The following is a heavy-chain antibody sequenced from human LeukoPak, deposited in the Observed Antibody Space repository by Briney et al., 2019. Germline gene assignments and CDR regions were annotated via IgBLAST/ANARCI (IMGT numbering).Heavy chain of an antibody. Sequence: GGSLRLSCAASGFTFSSYEMNWVRQAPGKGLEWVSYISSSGSTIYYADSVKGRFTISRDNAKNSLYLQMNSLRAKDTAVYYCARDSVEVGDHWFDYWGQGTLVTVSS. J-gene: IGHJ5*01. D-gene: IGHD2-15*01. V-gene: IGHV3-48*03. CDR2: ISSSGSTI. CDR1: GFTFSSYE. CDR3: ARDSVEVGDHWFDY.